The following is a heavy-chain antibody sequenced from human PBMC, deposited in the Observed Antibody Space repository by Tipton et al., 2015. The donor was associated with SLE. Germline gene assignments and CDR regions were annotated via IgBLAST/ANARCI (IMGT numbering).Heavy chain of an antibody. D-gene: IGHD2-2*01. J-gene: IGHJ6*02. CDR2: IYTSGAT. Sequence: TLSLTCNVSGVSISSSYWSWIRQPAGKGLEWIGRIYTSGATDDNPSLKSRVTMSVDMSKNQIFLKMTSVTAADTAVYYCARGDLVVVPAALDVWGQGTTVTVSS. V-gene: IGHV4-4*07. CDR1: GVSISSSY. CDR3: ARGDLVVVPAALDV.